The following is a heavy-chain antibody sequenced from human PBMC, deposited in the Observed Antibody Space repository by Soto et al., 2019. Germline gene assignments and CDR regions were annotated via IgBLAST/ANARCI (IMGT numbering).Heavy chain of an antibody. D-gene: IGHD2-15*01. CDR3: ARDGYCSGGSCYSVAVFDY. CDR1: GFTFSSYG. CDR2: IWYDGSNK. V-gene: IGHV3-33*01. Sequence: QVQLVESGGGVVQPGRSLRLSCAASGFTFSSYGMHWVRQAPGKGLEWVAVIWYDGSNKYYPDSVKGRFNVSRDNSKNTRYVQMNSLRAEDTAVYYCARDGYCSGGSCYSVAVFDYWGQGTLVTVSS. J-gene: IGHJ4*02.